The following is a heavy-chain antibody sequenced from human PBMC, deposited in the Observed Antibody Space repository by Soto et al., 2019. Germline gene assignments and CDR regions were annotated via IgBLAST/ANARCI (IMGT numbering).Heavy chain of an antibody. D-gene: IGHD3-3*01. Sequence: ASVKVSCKASGYTFTSYAMHWVRQAPGQRLEWMGWINAGNGNTKYSQKFQGRVTITRDTSASTAYMELSSLRSEDTAVYYCARVPALEWLLPRSHSFDPWGQGTLVTVSS. V-gene: IGHV1-3*01. J-gene: IGHJ5*02. CDR2: INAGNGNT. CDR3: ARVPALEWLLPRSHSFDP. CDR1: GYTFTSYA.